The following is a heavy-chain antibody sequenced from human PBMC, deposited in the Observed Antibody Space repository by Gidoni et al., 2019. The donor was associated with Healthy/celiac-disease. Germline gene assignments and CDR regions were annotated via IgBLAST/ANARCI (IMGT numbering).Heavy chain of an antibody. J-gene: IGHJ6*03. Sequence: QLTLKESGPVLVKPTETLTLTCTVSVFSLSNARMAVSWIRQLPGKALEWLAHIFSNDAKSYSTSLKSRLTNSKDTSKSQVVLTKTNMDPVDTATYYCARVYYDSSGYYSYYYYYMDVWGKGTTVTVSS. CDR1: VFSLSNARMA. D-gene: IGHD3-22*01. CDR3: ARVYYDSSGYYSYYYYYMDV. CDR2: IFSNDAK. V-gene: IGHV2-26*01.